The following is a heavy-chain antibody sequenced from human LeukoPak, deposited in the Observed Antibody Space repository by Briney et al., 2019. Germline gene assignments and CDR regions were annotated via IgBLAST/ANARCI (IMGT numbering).Heavy chain of an antibody. CDR1: GFAFNFYA. V-gene: IGHV3-23*01. D-gene: IGHD6-19*01. CDR2: INANGINT. J-gene: IGHJ5*02. CDR3: AKPISGGLAVSADWFDP. Sequence: GGSLRLSCAASGFAFNFYAMSWVRRAPGKGRVWVSTINANGINTYYADSVRGRFPISRDNSKDTLYVQQNSLRAEATAIYFWAKPISGGLAVSADWFDPWGQGTLVIVSS.